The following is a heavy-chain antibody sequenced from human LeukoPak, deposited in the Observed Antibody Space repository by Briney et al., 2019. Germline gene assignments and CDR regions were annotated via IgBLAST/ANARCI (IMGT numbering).Heavy chain of an antibody. CDR3: ARGEHYYDSSGLLDY. J-gene: IGHJ4*02. CDR2: INPSGGST. D-gene: IGHD3-22*01. Sequence: ASVKVSCKASGYTFTSYYMHWARQAPGQGLEWMGIINPSGGSTSYAQKFQGRVTMTRDTSTSTVYMELSSLRSEDTAVYYCARGEHYYDSSGLLDYWGQGTLVTVSS. V-gene: IGHV1-46*01. CDR1: GYTFTSYY.